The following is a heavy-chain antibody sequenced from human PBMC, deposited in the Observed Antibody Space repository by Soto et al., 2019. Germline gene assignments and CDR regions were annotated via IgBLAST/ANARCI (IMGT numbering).Heavy chain of an antibody. CDR2: TYTSGST. CDR3: ARDRYGEPHNWFDP. J-gene: IGHJ5*02. CDR1: GGSISSYY. Sequence: SETLSLTCTVSGGSISSYYWSWIRQPAGKGLEWIGRTYTSGSTNYNPSLKSRVTMSVDTSKNQFSLKLSSVTAADTAVYYCARDRYGEPHNWFDPWGQGTLVTVSS. D-gene: IGHD4-17*01. V-gene: IGHV4-4*07.